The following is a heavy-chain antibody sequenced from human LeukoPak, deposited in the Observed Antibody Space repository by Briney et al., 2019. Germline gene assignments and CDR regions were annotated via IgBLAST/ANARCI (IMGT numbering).Heavy chain of an antibody. CDR2: ISNFGDII. J-gene: IGHJ4*02. CDR1: GFTFSNYE. V-gene: IGHV3-48*03. Sequence: PGGSLRLSCAASGFTFSNYEMNWVRQAPGKGLEWISHISNFGDIIHYADSVEGRFTISRDNAKNSVYLQMNSLRAEDTALYYCARGSGSSWYFYFDYWGQGTLVTVSS. CDR3: ARGSGSSWYFYFDY. D-gene: IGHD6-13*01.